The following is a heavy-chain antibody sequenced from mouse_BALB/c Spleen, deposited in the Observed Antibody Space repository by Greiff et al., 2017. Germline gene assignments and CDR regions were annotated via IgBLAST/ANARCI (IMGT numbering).Heavy chain of an antibody. CDR3: ATLLLHGAMDY. V-gene: IGHV5-6*01. J-gene: IGHJ4*01. CDR1: GFTFSSYG. CDR2: ISSGGSYT. Sequence: EVKLQESGGDLVKPGGSLKLSCAASGFTFSSYGMSWVRQTPDKRLEWVATISSGGSYTYYPDSVKGRFTISRDNAKNTLYLQMSSLKSEDTAMYYCATLLLHGAMDYWGQGTSVTVSS. D-gene: IGHD2-1*01.